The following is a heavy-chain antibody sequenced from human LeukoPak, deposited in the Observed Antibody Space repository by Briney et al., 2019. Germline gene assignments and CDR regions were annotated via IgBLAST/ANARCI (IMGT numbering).Heavy chain of an antibody. CDR2: IRSSSSDI. CDR1: GFTFSGYH. CDR3: ARAIAVSPWYFDL. Sequence: PGGSLRLSCAASGFTFSGYHMSWIRQAPGKGLEWVSYIRSSSSDINYADSVRGRFTISRDNAKNSLYLQMNSLRAEDTAVYYCARAIAVSPWYFDLWGRGTLVTVSS. J-gene: IGHJ2*01. V-gene: IGHV3-11*03. D-gene: IGHD6-19*01.